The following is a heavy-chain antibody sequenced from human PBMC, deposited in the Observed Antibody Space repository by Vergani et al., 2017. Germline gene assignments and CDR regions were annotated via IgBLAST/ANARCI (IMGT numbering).Heavy chain of an antibody. D-gene: IGHD1-26*01. J-gene: IGHJ5*02. V-gene: IGHV4-39*07. CDR1: GGSISSSSYY. Sequence: QLQLQESGPGLVKPSETLSLTCTVSGGSISSSSYYWGWIRQHPGKGLEWIGYIYYSGSTYYNPSLKSRVTISVDTSKNQFSLKLSSVTAADTAVYYCARDLEVGATGWFDPWGQGTLVTVSS. CDR2: IYYSGST. CDR3: ARDLEVGATGWFDP.